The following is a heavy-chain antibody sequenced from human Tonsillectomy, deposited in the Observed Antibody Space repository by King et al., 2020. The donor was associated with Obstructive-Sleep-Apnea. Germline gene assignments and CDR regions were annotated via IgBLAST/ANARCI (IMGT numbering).Heavy chain of an antibody. CDR3: ARGKQYGGNPPPYYFDY. CDR1: GFTFSSYA. D-gene: IGHD4-23*01. CDR2: ISYDGSNK. Sequence: VQLVESGGGVVQPGRSLRLSCAASGFTFSSYAMHWVRQAPGKGLEWVAGISYDGSNKYYADSVKGRFTISRDNSKNTLYLQMNSLRAEDTAVYYCARGKQYGGNPPPYYFDYWGQGTLVTVSS. J-gene: IGHJ4*02. V-gene: IGHV3-30*04.